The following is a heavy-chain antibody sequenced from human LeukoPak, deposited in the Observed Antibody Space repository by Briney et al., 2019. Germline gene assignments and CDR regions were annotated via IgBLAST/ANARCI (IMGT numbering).Heavy chain of an antibody. J-gene: IGHJ6*02. CDR3: ARTIAAAGISYYYDYYGMDV. CDR2: IYPGDSDT. CDR1: GYSFTSYW. D-gene: IGHD6-13*01. Sequence: GEYLKLSCQGSGYSFTSYWIGWVRQMPGKGLEWMGIIYPGDSDTRYTPSFQGKVTISADKSISSAYLQWSSRKASDTAMYYCARTIAAAGISYYYDYYGMDVWGQGTTVTVS. V-gene: IGHV5-51*01.